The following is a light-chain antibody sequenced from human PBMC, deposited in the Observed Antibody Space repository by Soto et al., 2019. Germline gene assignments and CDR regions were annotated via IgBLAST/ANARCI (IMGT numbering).Light chain of an antibody. V-gene: IGKV1-27*01. CDR1: QGITNY. CDR3: QKYNGVPRT. CDR2: AAS. J-gene: IGKJ1*01. Sequence: DIQMTQSPSSLSASVGDRVTITCRASQGITNYLAWYQQKPGKVPRLLTYAASTLQSGVPSRFSGSGSGTDFTLTISSLQPEDVATYYCQKYNGVPRTFGQGTKVEIK.